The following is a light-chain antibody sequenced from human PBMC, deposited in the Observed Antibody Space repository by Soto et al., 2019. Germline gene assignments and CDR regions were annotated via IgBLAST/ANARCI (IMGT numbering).Light chain of an antibody. CDR2: SAS. Sequence: DIQMTQSPSSLSAFVGDRVTITCRTSQIISSSLNWYQKKPGKAPKLLIYSASSLQSGVPSRFSGSGSGADFTLTISSLQPEDFATYYCQQSYSSPWTFGQGTKVEIK. V-gene: IGKV1-39*01. CDR1: QIISSS. J-gene: IGKJ1*01. CDR3: QQSYSSPWT.